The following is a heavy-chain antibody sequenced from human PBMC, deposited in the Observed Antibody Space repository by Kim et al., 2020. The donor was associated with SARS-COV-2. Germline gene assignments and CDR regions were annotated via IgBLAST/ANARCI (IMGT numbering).Heavy chain of an antibody. D-gene: IGHD3-22*01. CDR2: IYSGGST. Sequence: GGSLRLSCAASGFTVSSNYMSWVRQAPGKGLEWVSVIYSGGSTYYADSVKGRFTISRDNSKNTLYLQMNSLRAEDTAVYYCASAFRSGYYTFDYWGQGTLVTVSS. CDR3: ASAFRSGYYTFDY. V-gene: IGHV3-53*01. CDR1: GFTVSSNY. J-gene: IGHJ4*02.